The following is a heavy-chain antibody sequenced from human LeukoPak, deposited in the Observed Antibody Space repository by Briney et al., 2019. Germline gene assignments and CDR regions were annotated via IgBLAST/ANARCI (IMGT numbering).Heavy chain of an antibody. D-gene: IGHD5-18*01. J-gene: IGHJ4*02. CDR3: ATSYSYGSFDY. Sequence: SETLSLTCTVSGGSISSYYWSWIRQPPGRGLEWIGYIYYSGSTNYNPSLKSRVTISVDTSKNQFSLKLSSVTAADTAVYYCATSYSYGSFDYWGQGTLVTVSS. V-gene: IGHV4-59*01. CDR1: GGSISSYY. CDR2: IYYSGST.